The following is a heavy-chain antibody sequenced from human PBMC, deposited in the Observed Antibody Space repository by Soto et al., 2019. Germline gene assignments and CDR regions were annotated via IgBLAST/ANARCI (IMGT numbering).Heavy chain of an antibody. CDR3: ARDHYGLLTGYNNDH. Sequence: EVQLVESGGDSVQPGGSLRLSCAASGFPFSSYSMHWVRQTPGKGLEWVSRISGDGTTIYYADSVTGRFTVSRDNAKNTLSLQMSGLGAEDTAVYYCARDHYGLLTGYNNDHWGQGTLVSVSS. CDR1: GFPFSSYS. CDR2: ISGDGTTI. D-gene: IGHD3-9*01. J-gene: IGHJ4*02. V-gene: IGHV3-74*01.